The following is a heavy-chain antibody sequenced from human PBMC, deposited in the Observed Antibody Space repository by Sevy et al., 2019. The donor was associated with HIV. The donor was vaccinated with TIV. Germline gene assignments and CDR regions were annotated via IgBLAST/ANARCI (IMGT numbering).Heavy chain of an antibody. CDR3: AEVSPSYYYGVGA. V-gene: IGHV4-59*02. J-gene: IGHJ6*02. CDR1: GDSVSSGY. Sequence: SETLSLTCAVSGDSVSSGYWSWIRQPPGKGLEWIGYFYYRGRTNYNPSLKSRVTISVDTSKNQFSLKLTSVTAADTAVYYCAEVSPSYYYGVGAWGQGTTVTVSS. CDR2: FYYRGRT.